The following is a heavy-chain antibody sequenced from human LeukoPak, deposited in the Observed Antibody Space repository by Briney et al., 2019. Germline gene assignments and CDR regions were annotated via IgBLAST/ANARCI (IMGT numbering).Heavy chain of an antibody. CDR2: ISGRCDST. J-gene: IGHJ4*02. Sequence: PGRSPRLSWAASGSTFSSNAMNSVRQPPGEGLDWVSAISGRCDSTFYAESVKGRFTICRDNSKNTLSLQMNSLKVGDTAVYYCAKDPPFFWSDDDYFDSWGQGTLVTVSS. CDR1: GSTFSSNA. D-gene: IGHD3-3*01. CDR3: AKDPPFFWSDDDYFDS. V-gene: IGHV3-23*01.